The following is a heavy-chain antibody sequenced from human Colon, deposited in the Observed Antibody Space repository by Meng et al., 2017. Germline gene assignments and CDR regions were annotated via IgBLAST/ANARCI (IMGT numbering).Heavy chain of an antibody. CDR2: IYYTGST. CDR3: ARGPLDY. V-gene: IGHV4-61*01. CDR1: GGSVSSGSYY. Sequence: QVQLQESGPGLVRPSEPLSLTCTGSGGSVSSGSYYWSWIRQPPGKGLEWIGYIYYTGSTNYNPSLKSRVTISVDTSKNQFSLKLSSVTAADTAVYYCARGPLDYWGQGTLVTVSS. J-gene: IGHJ4*02.